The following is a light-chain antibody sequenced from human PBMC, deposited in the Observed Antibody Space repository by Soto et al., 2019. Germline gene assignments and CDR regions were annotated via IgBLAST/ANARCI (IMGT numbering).Light chain of an antibody. Sequence: DIQMPRSPSTLSASVGDRVIITCRASQSISSWLAWYQQKPGKAPTLLIYRASTLKSGIPSRFSGSGSGTEFTLTISSLQPDDFATYYCQQYDRASWTFGPGTKVEIK. CDR2: RAS. V-gene: IGKV1-5*03. CDR3: QQYDRASWT. J-gene: IGKJ1*01. CDR1: QSISSW.